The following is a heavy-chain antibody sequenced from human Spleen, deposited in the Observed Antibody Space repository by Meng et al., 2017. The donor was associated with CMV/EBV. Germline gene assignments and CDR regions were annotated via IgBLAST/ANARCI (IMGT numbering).Heavy chain of an antibody. V-gene: IGHV3-7*01. CDR2: IKQDGSEK. CDR3: ARVPEYGDYYFDY. J-gene: IGHJ4*02. Sequence: LSLTCAASGFTFSSYWMSWVRQAPGKGLEWVANIKQDGSEKYYVDSVKGRFTISRDNAKNSLYLQMNSLRAEDTAVYYCARVPEYGDYYFDYWGQGTLVTVSS. CDR1: GFTFSSYW. D-gene: IGHD4-17*01.